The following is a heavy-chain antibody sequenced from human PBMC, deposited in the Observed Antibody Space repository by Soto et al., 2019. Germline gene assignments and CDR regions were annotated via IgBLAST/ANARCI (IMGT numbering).Heavy chain of an antibody. CDR1: GGSISSGGYY. CDR2: IYYSGST. Sequence: PSETLSLTCTVSGGSISSGGYYWSWIRQHPGKGLEWIGYIYYSGSTYYNPSLKSRVTISVDTSKNQFSLKLSSVTAADTAVYYCARDTYYYDSSGYLQATPLFDPWGQGTLVTVSS. D-gene: IGHD3-22*01. CDR3: ARDTYYYDSSGYLQATPLFDP. J-gene: IGHJ5*02. V-gene: IGHV4-31*03.